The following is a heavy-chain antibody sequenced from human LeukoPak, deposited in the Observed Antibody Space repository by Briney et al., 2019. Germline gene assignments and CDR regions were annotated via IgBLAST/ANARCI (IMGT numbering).Heavy chain of an antibody. CDR3: AREAGAGYGYGMDV. D-gene: IGHD3-9*01. V-gene: IGHV3-53*01. CDR1: GFTVSSNY. J-gene: IGHJ6*02. Sequence: GGSLRLSCAASGFTVSSNYMSWVRQAPGKGLEWVSSIGGNTYYADSVKGRFTISRDNSKNTLFLQMDSLRAGDTALYYCAREAGAGYGYGMDVWGQGTLVTVSS. CDR2: IGGNT.